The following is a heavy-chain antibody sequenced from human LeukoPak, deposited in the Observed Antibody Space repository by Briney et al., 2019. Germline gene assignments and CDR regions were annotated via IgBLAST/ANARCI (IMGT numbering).Heavy chain of an antibody. V-gene: IGHV1-69*05. CDR3: ARDREGYSSYGILEY. J-gene: IGHJ4*02. D-gene: IGHD5-18*01. CDR1: GGTFSSYA. CDR2: IIPIFGTA. Sequence: SAKVSCKASGGTFSSYAISWVRQAPGQGLEWMGRIIPIFGTANYAQKFQGRVTITTDESTSTAYMELSSLRSEDTAVYYCARDREGYSSYGILEYWGQGTLVTVSS.